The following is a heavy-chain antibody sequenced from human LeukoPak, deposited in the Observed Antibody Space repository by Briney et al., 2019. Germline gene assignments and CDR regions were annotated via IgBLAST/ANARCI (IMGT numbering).Heavy chain of an antibody. Sequence: SETLSLTCTVSGGSIGSYYWSWIRQPPGKGLEWIGYIYTSGSTNYNPSLKSRVTISVDTSKNQFSLKLSSVTAADTAVYYCARQYPRAGVNWFDPWGQGTLVTVSS. CDR3: ARQYPRAGVNWFDP. V-gene: IGHV4-4*09. CDR1: GGSIGSYY. D-gene: IGHD1-14*01. J-gene: IGHJ5*02. CDR2: IYTSGST.